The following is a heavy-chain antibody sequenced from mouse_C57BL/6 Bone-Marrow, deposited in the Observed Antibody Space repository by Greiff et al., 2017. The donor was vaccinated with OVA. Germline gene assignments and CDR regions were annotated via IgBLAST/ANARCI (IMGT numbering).Heavy chain of an antibody. Sequence: VQLQQSGAELARPGASVKLSCKASGYTFTSYGISWVKQRPGQGLEWIGEIYPRSGNTYYNEKFKGKATLTADKSSRTAYMKLRSLPSEVSDGEGGEREHEGSLSYWDLEVWGKGTTVTVSS. CDR2: IYPRSGNT. J-gene: IGHJ1*03. CDR1: GYTFTSYG. D-gene: IGHD1-1*01. V-gene: IGHV1-81*01. CDR3: EREHEGSLSYWDLEV.